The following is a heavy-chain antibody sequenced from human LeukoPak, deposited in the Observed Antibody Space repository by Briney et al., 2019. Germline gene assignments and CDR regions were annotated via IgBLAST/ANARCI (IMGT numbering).Heavy chain of an antibody. D-gene: IGHD3-10*01. CDR3: TTVGGVTMVRGVHSN. CDR1: GFTFSSYG. V-gene: IGHV3-15*01. J-gene: IGHJ4*02. Sequence: PGGSLRLSCAASGFTFSSYGMSWVRQAPGKGLEWVGRIKSKTDGGTTDYAAPVKGRFTISRDDSKNTLYLQMNSLKTEDTAVYYCTTVGGVTMVRGVHSNWGQGTLVTVSS. CDR2: IKSKTDGGTT.